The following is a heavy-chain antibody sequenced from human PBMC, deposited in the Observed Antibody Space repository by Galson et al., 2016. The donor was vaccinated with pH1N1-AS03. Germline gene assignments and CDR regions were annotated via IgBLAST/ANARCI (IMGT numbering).Heavy chain of an antibody. V-gene: IGHV1-2*06. CDR2: INPNTGVT. J-gene: IGHJ4*02. D-gene: IGHD6-19*01. CDR3: AHRDSGWSW. CDR1: GYIFAVYY. Sequence: SVKVSCKASGYIFAVYYIHWVRQAPGQGLEWLGRINPNTGVTNFGQKVQGRVTMTRDTSINTAFMELTRLRSDDTAVYYCAHRDSGWSWWGQGTLVTVSS.